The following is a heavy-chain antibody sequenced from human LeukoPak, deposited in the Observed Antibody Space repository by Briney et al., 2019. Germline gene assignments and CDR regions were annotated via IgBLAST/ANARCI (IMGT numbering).Heavy chain of an antibody. J-gene: IGHJ4*02. CDR1: GFTFSSYS. CDR3: AREGTWSYYYDY. Sequence: GGSLRLSCAASGFTFSSYSMNWVRQAPGKGLEWVSYISSSSSYIYYADSVKGRFTISRDNSKNTLYLQMNSLRAEDTAVYYCAREGTWSYYYDYWGQGTLVTVSS. D-gene: IGHD1-26*01. V-gene: IGHV3-21*05. CDR2: ISSSSSYI.